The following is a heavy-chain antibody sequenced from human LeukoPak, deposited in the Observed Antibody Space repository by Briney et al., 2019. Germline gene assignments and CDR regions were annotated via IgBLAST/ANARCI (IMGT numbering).Heavy chain of an antibody. J-gene: IGHJ4*02. CDR2: ISGSGRGGAT. CDR1: GFTLSNYA. CDR3: AKGLGDGTYLRYALQFDY. D-gene: IGHD1-26*01. V-gene: IGHV3-23*01. Sequence: GGSLRLSCAASGFTLSNYAMSWVRQAPGKGLEWVSNISGSGRGGATYYADSVKGRFTISRDNSKNTLYLQMNSLRAEDTALYYCAKGLGDGTYLRYALQFDYWGQGTLVTVSS.